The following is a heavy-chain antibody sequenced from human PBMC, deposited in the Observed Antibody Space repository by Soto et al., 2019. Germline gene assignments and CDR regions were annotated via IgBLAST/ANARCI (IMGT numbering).Heavy chain of an antibody. CDR3: AKDADTDIVLMVYDY. V-gene: IGHV3-23*01. CDR2: ISGSGGST. D-gene: IGHD2-8*01. J-gene: IGHJ4*02. Sequence: GGSLRLSCASSGFTFSSYAMIWVRQAPGKGLEWVSAISGSGGSTYYADSVKGRFTISRDNSKNTLYLQMNSLRAEDTAVYYCAKDADTDIVLMVYDYWGQGTLVTVSS. CDR1: GFTFSSYA.